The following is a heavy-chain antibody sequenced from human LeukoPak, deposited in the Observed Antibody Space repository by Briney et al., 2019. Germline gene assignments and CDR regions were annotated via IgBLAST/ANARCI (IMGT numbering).Heavy chain of an antibody. CDR3: ARGSGAATNEALDY. CDR1: GGSLSGSY. D-gene: IGHD1-26*01. V-gene: IGHV4-4*07. J-gene: IGHJ4*02. CDR2: IYSNEIT. Sequence: PSETLSLTCTVSGGSLSGSYWTWVRQPAGKGLGWIGRIYSNEITNYNPSLKSRVTMSVDTSKNQFSLKLTSVTAADTAVYYCARGSGAATNEALDYWGQGTLVTVSS.